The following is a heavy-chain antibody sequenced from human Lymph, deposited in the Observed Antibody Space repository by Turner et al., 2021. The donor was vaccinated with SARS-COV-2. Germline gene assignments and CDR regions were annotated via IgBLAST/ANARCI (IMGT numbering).Heavy chain of an antibody. V-gene: IGHV4-4*02. J-gene: IGHJ4*02. D-gene: IGHD2-15*01. Sequence: QVQLQESGPGLVMPSGTLSLTCAVSGGSISSSNWWNWVRQPPGKGLEWIGEIYHSGNTNYIPSLKSRVTISVDKSKNQFSLKLSSVTAADTAVYYCATKYCSGGSCSYFDYWGQGTLVTVSS. CDR1: GGSISSSNW. CDR2: IYHSGNT. CDR3: ATKYCSGGSCSYFDY.